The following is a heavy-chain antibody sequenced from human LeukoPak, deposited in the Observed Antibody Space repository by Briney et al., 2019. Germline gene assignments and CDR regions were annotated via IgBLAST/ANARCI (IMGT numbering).Heavy chain of an antibody. Sequence: GGSLRLSCAASGFTFSRYWMHWVRQAPVEGLVWVSRIKTDGTYTSNADSVKGRFTISRDNAKSTLYLQMNSLKVEDTAVYYCVADLGDYADFWGQGTLVTVSS. CDR1: GFTFSRYW. CDR2: IKTDGTYT. CDR3: VADLGDYADF. J-gene: IGHJ4*02. V-gene: IGHV3-74*01.